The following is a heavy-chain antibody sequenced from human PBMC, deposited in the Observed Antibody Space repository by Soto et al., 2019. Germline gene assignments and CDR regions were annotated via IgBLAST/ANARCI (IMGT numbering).Heavy chain of an antibody. V-gene: IGHV3-23*01. J-gene: IGHJ4*02. CDR2: ISGSGGST. CDR3: AKDSTSTIFGVVPN. CDR1: GFTFSSYA. Sequence: GGCLRLSCAASGFTFSSYAMSWVRQAPGKGLEWVPAISGSGGSTYYADSVKGRFTISRDNSRNTLYLQMNSLRAEDTAVYYCAKDSTSTIFGVVPNWGQGTLVTVSS. D-gene: IGHD3-3*01.